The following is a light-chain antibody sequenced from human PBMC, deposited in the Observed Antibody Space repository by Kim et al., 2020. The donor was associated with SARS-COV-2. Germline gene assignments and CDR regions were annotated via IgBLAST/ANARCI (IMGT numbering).Light chain of an antibody. CDR1: QVISSW. CDR3: QQANSFPLT. J-gene: IGKJ4*01. Sequence: ASVGDRVTINCRASQVISSWLAWYQQKPGKAPNLLIHAASSLQSGVPSRFSGSGSGTDFTLTISSLQPEDFATYFCQQANSFPLTFGGGTKVDIK. CDR2: AAS. V-gene: IGKV1-12*01.